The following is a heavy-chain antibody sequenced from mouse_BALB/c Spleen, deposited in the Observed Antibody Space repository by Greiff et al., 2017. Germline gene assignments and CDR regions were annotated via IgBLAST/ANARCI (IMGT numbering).Heavy chain of an antibody. V-gene: IGHV1-69*02. CDR2: IDPSDSYT. CDR3: ARGAYEY. D-gene: IGHD6-5*01. CDR1: GYTFTSYW. Sequence: QVQLQQSGAELVKPGASVKLSCKASGYTFTSYWMHWVKQRPGQGLEWIGEIDPSDSYTNYNQKFKGKATLTVDKSSSTAYMQLSSLTSEDSAVYYCARGAYEYWGQGTTLTVSS. J-gene: IGHJ2*01.